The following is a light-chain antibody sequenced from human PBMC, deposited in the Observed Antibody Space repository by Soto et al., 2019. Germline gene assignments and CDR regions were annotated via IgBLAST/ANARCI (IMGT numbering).Light chain of an antibody. V-gene: IGKV3-20*01. CDR1: QSVSSTY. J-gene: IGKJ1*01. CDR2: GAS. CDR3: QQYGGSRWT. Sequence: EIGVTQSPGTLSLSPGERATLSCRASQSVSSTYLAWYQQKPGQAPRLLIYGASNRATGIPDRFSGSGSGTDVTLTISRLEPEDCAVYYCQQYGGSRWTFGQGTRVDI.